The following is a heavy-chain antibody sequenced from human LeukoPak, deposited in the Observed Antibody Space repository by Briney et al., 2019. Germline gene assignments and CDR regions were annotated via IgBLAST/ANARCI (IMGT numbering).Heavy chain of an antibody. D-gene: IGHD4-17*01. J-gene: IGHJ5*02. CDR1: GYTFIGYY. CDR2: INPSTGGT. Sequence: ASVKVSCKASGYTFIGYYMHWVRQAPGQGLEWMGRINPSTGGTNSAQKFQGRVTMTRDTSISTAYMELSRLTSDDTAIYSCARGQPYGDYNYFDPWGQGTLVTVSS. V-gene: IGHV1-2*06. CDR3: ARGQPYGDYNYFDP.